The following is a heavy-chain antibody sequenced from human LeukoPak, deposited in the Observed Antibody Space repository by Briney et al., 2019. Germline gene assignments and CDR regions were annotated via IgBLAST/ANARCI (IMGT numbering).Heavy chain of an antibody. D-gene: IGHD6-19*01. V-gene: IGHV1-69*04. CDR3: ARAGAVAGTYDAFDI. CDR1: GGTFSSYA. J-gene: IGHJ3*02. CDR2: IIPILGIA. Sequence: SVKVSCKASGGTFSSYAISWVRQAPGQGLEWMGRIIPILGIANYAQKFQGRVTITADKSTSTAYMELSSLRSEDTAVYYCARAGAVAGTYDAFDIWGQGTMVTVSS.